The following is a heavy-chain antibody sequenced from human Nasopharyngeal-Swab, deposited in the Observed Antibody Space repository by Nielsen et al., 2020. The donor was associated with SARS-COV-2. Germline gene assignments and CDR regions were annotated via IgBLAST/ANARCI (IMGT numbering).Heavy chain of an antibody. V-gene: IGHV3-23*01. J-gene: IGHJ4*02. CDR2: ISGSGGST. D-gene: IGHD3-3*01. CDR3: AKAPIGGFLEWLMGDY. CDR1: GFTFSSYA. Sequence: GESLKISCAASGFTFSSYAMSWVRQAPGKGLEWVSAISGSGGSTYYADSVKGRFTISRDNSKNTLYLQMNSLRAEDTAVYYCAKAPIGGFLEWLMGDYWGQGTLVTVSS.